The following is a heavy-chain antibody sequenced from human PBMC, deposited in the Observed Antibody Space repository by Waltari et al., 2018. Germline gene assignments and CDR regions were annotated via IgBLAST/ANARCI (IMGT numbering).Heavy chain of an antibody. CDR3: AGGIAAAKN. V-gene: IGHV3-11*04. CDR2: ISSSGKTI. Sequence: QVQLVESGGGLVTPGGSLRLSCAASGFTFSDYTTNWIRQAPGKGLEWISYISSSGKTIYYADSVKGRFTISRDNAKNSLYLQMNSLRAEDTAMYYCAGGIAAAKNWGQGTLVTVSS. CDR1: GFTFSDYT. J-gene: IGHJ4*02. D-gene: IGHD6-13*01.